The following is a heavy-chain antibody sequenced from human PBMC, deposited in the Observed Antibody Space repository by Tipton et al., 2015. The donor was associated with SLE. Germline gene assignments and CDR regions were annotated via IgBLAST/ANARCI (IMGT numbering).Heavy chain of an antibody. J-gene: IGHJ4*02. CDR1: GFTFSSYS. CDR2: ISSSSSYI. Sequence: VQLVQSGGGVVQPGRSLRLSCAASGFTFSSYSMNWVRQAPGKGLEWVSSISSSSSYIYYADSVKGRFTISRDNAKNSLYLQMNSLRAEDTAVYYCAKLGAVTPEGYWGQGTLVTVSS. D-gene: IGHD4-17*01. V-gene: IGHV3-21*01. CDR3: AKLGAVTPEGY.